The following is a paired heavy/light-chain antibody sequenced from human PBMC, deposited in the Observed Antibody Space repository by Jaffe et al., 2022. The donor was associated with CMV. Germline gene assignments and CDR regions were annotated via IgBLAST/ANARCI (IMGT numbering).Light chain of an antibody. CDR1: QSFSSSH. CDR3: QRFSSSLIT. CDR2: GAS. Sequence: EIVLTQSPGTLSLSPGERATLSCRASQSFSSSHLAWYQQKPGQAPTLLIYGASFRATGIPDRFSGSGSGTDFTLTISRLEPEDFAVYYCQRFSSSLITFGQGTRLEIK. J-gene: IGKJ5*01. V-gene: IGKV3-20*01.
Heavy chain of an antibody. V-gene: IGHV4-39*01. Sequence: QLQLQESGPGLVKPSETLSVTCTVSGASIRSRSYSWGWIRQPPGKGLEWIGNVDYSGTTYDNPSLKSRVTIYVDTSTNQFSLKLGSVTAADTAVYYCARQVHSQRPWGIDYFYYMDVWGKGTTVTVSS. CDR1: GASIRSRSYS. J-gene: IGHJ6*03. D-gene: IGHD7-27*01. CDR3: ARQVHSQRPWGIDYFYYMDV. CDR2: VDYSGTT.